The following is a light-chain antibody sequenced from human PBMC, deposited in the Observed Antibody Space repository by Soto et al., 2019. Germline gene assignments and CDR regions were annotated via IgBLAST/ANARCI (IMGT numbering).Light chain of an antibody. CDR3: QTWGTGSWV. Sequence: QSVLTQSPSASASLGASVKLTCTLSSGHNTYAIAWHQQQPEKGPRYLMKLNSDGSHSKGDGIPDRFSGSSSGAERYLTISSLQSEDEADYYCQTWGTGSWVFGGGTKRTVL. J-gene: IGLJ3*02. CDR1: SGHNTYA. V-gene: IGLV4-69*01. CDR2: LNSDGSH.